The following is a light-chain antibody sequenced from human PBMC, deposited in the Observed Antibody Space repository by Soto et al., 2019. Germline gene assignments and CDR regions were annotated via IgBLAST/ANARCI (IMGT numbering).Light chain of an antibody. CDR3: QQRSNWPPP. V-gene: IGKV3-11*01. CDR2: DAS. J-gene: IGKJ2*01. CDR1: QSVRSY. Sequence: EIVLTQSPATLSLSPGERATLSCRASQSVRSYLAWYQQKHGQAPRLLIYDASNRATGIPARFSGGGSGTDVTLTISSLAPEDFAVYYCQQRSNWPPPFGQGTKLEIK.